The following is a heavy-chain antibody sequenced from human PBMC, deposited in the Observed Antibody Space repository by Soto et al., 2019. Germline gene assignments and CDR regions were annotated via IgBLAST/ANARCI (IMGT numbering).Heavy chain of an antibody. CDR2: IFPSGDS. J-gene: IGHJ4*02. CDR1: GGSISSLY. V-gene: IGHV4-4*07. Sequence: SETLSLTCTVSGGSISSLYWAWIRQPAGKGLEWIGRIFPSGDSNYNPSLTSRVSMSLDISKNQFSLTVSSVTAADTAVYYCARASRCKSEYECFAWLDFWGQGILVTVSS. D-gene: IGHD6-6*01. CDR3: ARASRCKSEYECFAWLDF.